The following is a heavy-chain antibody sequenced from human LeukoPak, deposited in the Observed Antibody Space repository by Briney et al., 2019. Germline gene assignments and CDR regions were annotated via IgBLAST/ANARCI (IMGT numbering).Heavy chain of an antibody. CDR2: MNPNSGNT. CDR1: GYTFTSYD. J-gene: IGHJ6*02. V-gene: IGHV1-8*01. D-gene: IGHD7-27*01. CDR3: ARGRPILTGDRGYYYGMDV. Sequence: ASVKVSCKASGYTFTSYDINWVRQATGQGLEWMGWMNPNSGNTGYAQKFQGRVTMTRNTSISTAYMELSSLRSEDTAVYYCARGRPILTGDRGYYYGMDVWGQGTTVTVSS.